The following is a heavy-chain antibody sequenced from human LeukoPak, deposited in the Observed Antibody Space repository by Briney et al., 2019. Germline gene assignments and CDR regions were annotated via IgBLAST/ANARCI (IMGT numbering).Heavy chain of an antibody. CDR2: IYYSGST. Sequence: SETLSLTCTVSGGSISSYYWSWIRQPPGKGLEWIGYIYYSGSTNYNPSLKSRVTISVDTSKNQFSLKLSSVTAADTAVYYCARATNYDYVWGSYRSRWYFDYWGQGTLVTVSS. V-gene: IGHV4-59*01. D-gene: IGHD3-16*01. J-gene: IGHJ4*02. CDR3: ARATNYDYVWGSYRSRWYFDY. CDR1: GGSISSYY.